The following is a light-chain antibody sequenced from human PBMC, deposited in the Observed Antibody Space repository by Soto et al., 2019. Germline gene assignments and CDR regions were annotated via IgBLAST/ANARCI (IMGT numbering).Light chain of an antibody. Sequence: EIVLTQSPGTLSLSPGERATLSCRASQSVSSSFLAWYQQKPGQAPSLLIYGASNRATGSPDRFSGSGSGTDFTLTISRLEPEDFAVYYCQQYVTSPWAFGQGTKVAIE. CDR3: QQYVTSPWA. J-gene: IGKJ1*01. CDR2: GAS. CDR1: QSVSSSF. V-gene: IGKV3-20*01.